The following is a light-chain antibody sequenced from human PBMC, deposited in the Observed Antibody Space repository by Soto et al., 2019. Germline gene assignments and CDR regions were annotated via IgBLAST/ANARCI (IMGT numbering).Light chain of an antibody. J-gene: IGLJ3*02. V-gene: IGLV1-47*01. CDR1: GSNIGDNF. CDR2: RND. Sequence: QSVLTQPPSASGTPGQGLTISCSGGGSNIGDNFVFWYQHFPGRAPRLLIYRNDQRPSGVPGRFSASKSGTAASLAISGLRSEDEADYYCATWDGSLSAWVFGGGTQVTVL. CDR3: ATWDGSLSAWV.